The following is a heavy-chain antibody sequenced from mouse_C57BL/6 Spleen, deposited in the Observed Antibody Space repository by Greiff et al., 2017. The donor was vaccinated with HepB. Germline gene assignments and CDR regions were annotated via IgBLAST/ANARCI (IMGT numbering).Heavy chain of an antibody. CDR3: ARGTAALVYLDY. J-gene: IGHJ2*01. CDR1: GYTFTSYR. Sequence: QVHVKQPGAELLKPGASVKLSCKASGYTFTSYRLQWVKQRRGQGLEWIGELDPSDSYTNYNQKFKGKATLTVDTSSSTAYMQLSSLTSEESAVYYCARGTAALVYLDYWGPGATRTVSS. D-gene: IGHD6-1*01. CDR2: LDPSDSYT. V-gene: IGHV1-50*01.